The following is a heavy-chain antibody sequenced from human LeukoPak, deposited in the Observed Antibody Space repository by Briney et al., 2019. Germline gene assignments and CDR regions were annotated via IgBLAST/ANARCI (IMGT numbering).Heavy chain of an antibody. CDR1: RFTSSSYG. D-gene: IGHD4-17*01. V-gene: IGHV3-33*01. Sequence: GGSLRLSCAASRFTSSSYGMHWVRQAPGKGLEWVAVIWYDGSNKYYADSVKGRFTISRDNSKNTLYLQMNSLRAEDTAVYYCARDDGDPAYYYYGMDVWGQGTTVTVSS. J-gene: IGHJ6*02. CDR2: IWYDGSNK. CDR3: ARDDGDPAYYYYGMDV.